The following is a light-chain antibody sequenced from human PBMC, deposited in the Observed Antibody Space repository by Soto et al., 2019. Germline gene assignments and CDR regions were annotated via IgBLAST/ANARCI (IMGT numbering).Light chain of an antibody. CDR3: LQVFNFPWA. J-gene: IGKJ1*01. V-gene: IGKV1-6*02. Sequence: AIQMTQSPSSLAGSVGDRLTITCRASQDIGNDLGWYQQKPGKAPKLLIYAASSLQSGVSSRFSGSGSGTEFTLTISSLQPEDFATYYCLQVFNFPWAFGQGTKVDIK. CDR1: QDIGND. CDR2: AAS.